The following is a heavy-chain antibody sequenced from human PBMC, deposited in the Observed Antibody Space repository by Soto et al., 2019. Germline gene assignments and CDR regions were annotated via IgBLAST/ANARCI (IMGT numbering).Heavy chain of an antibody. D-gene: IGHD3-22*01. Sequence: GSPVKLSCKASGGTFSIYAISWVRQAPGQGLEWMGGIIPIFGTANYAQKFQGRVTITADKSTSTAYMELSSLRSEDTAVYYCARXGSGYETPRDCYYGMGVWGQGTTVTVSS. V-gene: IGHV1-69*06. CDR3: ARXGSGYETPRDCYYGMGV. J-gene: IGHJ6*02. CDR1: GGTFSIYA. CDR2: IIPIFGTA.